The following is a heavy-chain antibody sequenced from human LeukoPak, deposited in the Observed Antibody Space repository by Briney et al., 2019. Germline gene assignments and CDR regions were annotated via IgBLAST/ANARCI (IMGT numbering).Heavy chain of an antibody. J-gene: IGHJ4*02. D-gene: IGHD5-18*01. CDR2: IIPIFGTA. Sequence: SVKVSCKASGGTFSSYAISWVRQAPGQGLEWMGGIIPIFGTANYAQKFQGRVTMTRDTSTSTVYMELSSLRSEDTAVYYCARRGLWLPRLPLLEYYFDYWGQGTLVTVSS. CDR1: GGTFSSYA. V-gene: IGHV1-69*05. CDR3: ARRGLWLPRLPLLEYYFDY.